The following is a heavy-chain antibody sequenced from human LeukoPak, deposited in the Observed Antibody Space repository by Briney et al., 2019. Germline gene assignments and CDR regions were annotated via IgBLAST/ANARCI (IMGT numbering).Heavy chain of an antibody. CDR2: IIPIFGTA. CDR3: ARDYPIVVVPAARAGNWFDS. J-gene: IGHJ5*01. D-gene: IGHD2-2*01. CDR1: GGTFSSYA. V-gene: IGHV1-69*13. Sequence: AASVKVSCKASGGTFSSYAISWVLQAPGQGVEWMGGIIPIFGTANYAQKFQGRVTLTADESTSTAYMELSSLRSEDTAVYYCARDYPIVVVPAARAGNWFDSWGQGTLVTVSS.